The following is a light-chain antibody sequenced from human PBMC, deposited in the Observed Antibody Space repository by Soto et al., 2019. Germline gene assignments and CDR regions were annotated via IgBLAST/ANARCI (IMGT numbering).Light chain of an antibody. J-gene: IGLJ2*01. CDR3: SSYTSSSTLGV. CDR1: SSDVGGYNY. V-gene: IGLV2-14*01. Sequence: QSALTQPASVSGSPGQSITISCTGTSSDVGGYNYVSWYQQHPGKAPKLMIYEVSNRPSGVSNRFSRPKSGNTASLTISGLQAEDEADYYCSSYTSSSTLGVFGGGTKLTVL. CDR2: EVS.